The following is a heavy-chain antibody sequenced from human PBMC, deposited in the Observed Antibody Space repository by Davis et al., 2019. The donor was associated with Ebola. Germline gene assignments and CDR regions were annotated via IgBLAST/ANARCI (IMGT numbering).Heavy chain of an antibody. Sequence: ASVKVSCKASGYTFTGYYMHWVRQAPGQGLEWMGWINPNSGGTNYAQKFQGWVTMTRDTSIGTAYMELSRLRSEDTAVYYCARDLRGWYSFDYWGQGTLVTVSS. CDR3: ARDLRGWYSFDY. V-gene: IGHV1-2*04. D-gene: IGHD6-19*01. J-gene: IGHJ4*02. CDR2: INPNSGGT. CDR1: GYTFTGYY.